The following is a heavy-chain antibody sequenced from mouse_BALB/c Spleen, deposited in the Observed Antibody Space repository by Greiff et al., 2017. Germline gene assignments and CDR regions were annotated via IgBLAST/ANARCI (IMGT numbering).Heavy chain of an antibody. CDR3: ARQGDYDVAWFAY. CDR2: ISSGGSYT. D-gene: IGHD2-4*01. V-gene: IGHV5-6*01. CDR1: GFTFSSYG. Sequence: EVQRVESGGDLVKPGGSLKLSCAASGFTFSSYGMSWVRQTPDKRLEWVATISSGGSYTYYPDSVKGRFTISRDNAKNTLYLQMSSLKSEDTAMYYCARQGDYDVAWFAYWGQGTLVTVSA. J-gene: IGHJ3*01.